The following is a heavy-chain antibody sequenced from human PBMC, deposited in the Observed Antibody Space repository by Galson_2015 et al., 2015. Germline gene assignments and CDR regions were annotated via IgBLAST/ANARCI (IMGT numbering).Heavy chain of an antibody. CDR2: ISSSSSTI. Sequence: SLRLSCAASGFTFRSYSMNWVRQAPGKGLEWVSYISSSSSTIYYADSVKGRFTISGDNAKNSLYLQMNSLRDEDTAVYYCAREDYGDPLANYYYYGMDVWGQGTTVTVSS. D-gene: IGHD4-17*01. J-gene: IGHJ6*02. CDR1: GFTFRSYS. V-gene: IGHV3-48*02. CDR3: AREDYGDPLANYYYYGMDV.